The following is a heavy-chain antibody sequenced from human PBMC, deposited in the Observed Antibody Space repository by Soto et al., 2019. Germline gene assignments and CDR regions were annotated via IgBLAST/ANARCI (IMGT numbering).Heavy chain of an antibody. V-gene: IGHV1-2*04. Sequence: GASVKVSCKASGYTFTGYYMHWVRQAPGQGLEWMGWINPNSGGTNYAQKFQGWVTMTRDTSISTAYMELSRLRSDDTAVYYCARGRHGQKQWPGNNYFDYWGQGTLVTVSS. CDR3: ARGRHGQKQWPGNNYFDY. CDR2: INPNSGGT. CDR1: GYTFTGYY. D-gene: IGHD6-19*01. J-gene: IGHJ4*02.